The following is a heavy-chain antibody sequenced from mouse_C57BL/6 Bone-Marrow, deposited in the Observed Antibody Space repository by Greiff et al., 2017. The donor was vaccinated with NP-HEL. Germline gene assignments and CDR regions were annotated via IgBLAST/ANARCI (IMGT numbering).Heavy chain of an antibody. CDR1: GYTFTDYN. CDR2: INPNNGGT. V-gene: IGHV1-18*01. CDR3: ARGYYGSSFVVYFDY. Sequence: EVQLQQSGPELVKPGASVKIPCKASGYTFTDYNMDWVKQSHGKSLEWIGDINPNNGGTIYNQKFKGKATLTVDKSSSTAYMELRSLTSEDTAVYYRARGYYGSSFVVYFDYWGQGTTLTVSS. J-gene: IGHJ2*01. D-gene: IGHD1-1*01.